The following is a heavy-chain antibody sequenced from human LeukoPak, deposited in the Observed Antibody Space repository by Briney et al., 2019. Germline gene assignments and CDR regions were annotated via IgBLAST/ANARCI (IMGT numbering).Heavy chain of an antibody. Sequence: SETLSVTCTVSGGSISSYYWSWIRQPPGKGLEWIGYIYYSGSTNYNPSLKSRVTISVDTSKNQFSLKLSSVTAADTAVYYCARDVPSGWSSVNWFDPWGQGTLVTVSS. CDR3: ARDVPSGWSSVNWFDP. D-gene: IGHD6-25*01. CDR1: GGSISSYY. CDR2: IYYSGST. V-gene: IGHV4-59*01. J-gene: IGHJ5*02.